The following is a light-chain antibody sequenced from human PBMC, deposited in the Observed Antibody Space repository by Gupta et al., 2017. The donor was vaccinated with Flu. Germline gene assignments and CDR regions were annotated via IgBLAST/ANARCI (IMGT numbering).Light chain of an antibody. CDR3: QPRSNWPRT. V-gene: IGKV3-11*01. Sequence: PATVSWSRADRAPLACRASQSVSTYLAWYQHKPGQAPRLLIYEASNRATGFAARFSGSGSRTHFTLTIRGLEPEDFAVYYCQPRSNWPRTFGQGTKVEI. CDR2: EAS. CDR1: QSVSTY. J-gene: IGKJ1*01.